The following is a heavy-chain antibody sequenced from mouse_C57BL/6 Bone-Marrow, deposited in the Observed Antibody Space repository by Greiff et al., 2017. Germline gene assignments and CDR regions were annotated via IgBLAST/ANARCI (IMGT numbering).Heavy chain of an antibody. CDR1: GFTFSSYA. CDR3: ARLAFDY. CDR2: ISDGGSYT. Sequence: DVQLQESGGGLVKPGGSLKLSCAASGFTFSSYAMSWVRQTPEKRLEWVATISDGGSYTYYPDNVKGRFTISRDNAKNNLYLQMSHLKSEDTAMYYCARLAFDYWGQGTTRTVSS. V-gene: IGHV5-4*01. J-gene: IGHJ2*01.